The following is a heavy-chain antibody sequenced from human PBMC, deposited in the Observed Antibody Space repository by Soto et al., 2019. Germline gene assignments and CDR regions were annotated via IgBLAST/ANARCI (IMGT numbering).Heavy chain of an antibody. CDR3: ARHFSRGYSSGWYRGWFDP. CDR1: GGSISSSSYY. J-gene: IGHJ5*02. Sequence: SETLSLTCTVSGGSISSSSYYWGWIRQPPGKGLEWIGSIYYSGSTYYNPSLKSRVTISVDTSRNQFSLKLSSVTAADTAVYSCARHFSRGYSSGWYRGWFDPWGQGTLVTVSS. V-gene: IGHV4-39*01. D-gene: IGHD6-19*01. CDR2: IYYSGST.